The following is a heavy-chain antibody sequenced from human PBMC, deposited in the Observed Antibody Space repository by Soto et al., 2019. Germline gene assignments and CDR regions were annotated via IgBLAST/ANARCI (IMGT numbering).Heavy chain of an antibody. D-gene: IGHD3-10*01. CDR1: CDSISNYY. CDR3: AGDYNSGSYRSDY. J-gene: IGHJ4*02. Sequence: SETLSITCTVSCDSISNYYWNWIRQPPGKGLEWIVYIYNNGGINYGGINYNPSLRSRVTMSVDTSKNPVSLTLRSVSAADTAVYYLAGDYNSGSYRSDYWGPGILVTVSS. CDR2: IYNNGGINYGGI. V-gene: IGHV4-59*13.